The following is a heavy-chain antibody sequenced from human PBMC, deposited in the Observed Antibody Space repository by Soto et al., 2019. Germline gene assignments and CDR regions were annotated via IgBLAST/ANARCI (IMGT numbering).Heavy chain of an antibody. CDR1: GFTFSNAW. V-gene: IGHV3-15*01. D-gene: IGHD3-16*01. CDR2: IKSKTDGGTT. Sequence: PGGSLRLSCAASGFTFSNAWMSWVRQAPGKGLEWVGRIKSKTDGGTTDYAAPVKGRFTISRDDSKNTLYLQMNSLKTEDTAVYYCTTESTPLRLGDYWGQGTLVTVSS. CDR3: TTESTPLRLGDY. J-gene: IGHJ4*02.